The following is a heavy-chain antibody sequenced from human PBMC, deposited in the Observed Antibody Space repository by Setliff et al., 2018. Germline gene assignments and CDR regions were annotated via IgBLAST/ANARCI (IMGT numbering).Heavy chain of an antibody. CDR1: GDSISSRTNY. J-gene: IGHJ6*03. V-gene: IGHV4-61*09. D-gene: IGHD6-25*01. CDR2: IYTSWST. CDR3: ARLSGFQYIDV. Sequence: SETLSLTCTVSGDSISSRTNYWSWIRQPAGEGLEWIGQIYTSWSTNYNPSLQSRVSISLDTSKNQFSLKLSSVTAADTAVYYCARLSGFQYIDVWGKGTTVTVSS.